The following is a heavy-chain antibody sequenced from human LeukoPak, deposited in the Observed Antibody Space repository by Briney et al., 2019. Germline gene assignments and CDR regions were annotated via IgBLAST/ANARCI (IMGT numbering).Heavy chain of an antibody. D-gene: IGHD5-24*01. CDR3: ARVVQRWLQD. CDR1: GFIFSSYG. CDR2: IRYDGSNK. Sequence: GGSLRLSCAASGFIFSSYGMEWVRQAPGKGLEWVAFIRYDGSNKYYADSVKGRFTISRDNSKNTLYLQMNSLRAEDTAVYYCARVVQRWLQDWGQGTLVTVSS. J-gene: IGHJ4*02. V-gene: IGHV3-30*02.